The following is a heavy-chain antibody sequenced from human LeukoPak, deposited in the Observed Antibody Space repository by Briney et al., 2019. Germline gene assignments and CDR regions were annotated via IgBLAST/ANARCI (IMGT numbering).Heavy chain of an antibody. Sequence: PSETLSLTCTVSGGSISSGGYYWSWIRQHPGMGLEWIGYIYYSGNTYYNPSLKSRVTISVDTSKNQFSLKLSSVTAADTAVYYCAREKVVGGMRDYYFDYWGQGTLVTVSS. D-gene: IGHD2-15*01. V-gene: IGHV4-31*03. J-gene: IGHJ4*02. CDR1: GGSISSGGYY. CDR3: AREKVVGGMRDYYFDY. CDR2: IYYSGNT.